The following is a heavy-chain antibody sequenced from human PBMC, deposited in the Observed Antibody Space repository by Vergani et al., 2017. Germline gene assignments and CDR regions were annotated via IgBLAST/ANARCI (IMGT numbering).Heavy chain of an antibody. CDR1: GYSIRYGYY. CDR2: IYHSGST. D-gene: IGHD5-12*01. J-gene: IGHJ6*02. V-gene: IGHV4-38-2*01. CDR3: TRQPQEGASGPPSVPT. Sequence: QVQLQESGPGLVEPSETLSLTCAVSGYSIRYGYYWGWIRQPPGKGLEWIGSIYHSGSTHYHPSLQSRVTISVDTSKNDFSLKVTSVTAADTAVYYCTRQPQEGASGPPSVPTWGQGISVIVSS.